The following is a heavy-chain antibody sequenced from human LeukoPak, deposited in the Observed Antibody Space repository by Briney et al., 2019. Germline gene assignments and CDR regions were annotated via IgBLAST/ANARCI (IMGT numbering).Heavy chain of an antibody. J-gene: IGHJ2*01. CDR1: GYTFTSYG. Sequence: GASVKVSCKASGYTFTSYGISWVRQAPGQGLEWMGWISAYNGNTNYAQKLQGRVTMTTDTSTSTAYMELRSLRSDDTAVYYCARDQRYYDSSGSLGYFDLWGRGTLVTVSS. D-gene: IGHD3-22*01. V-gene: IGHV1-18*01. CDR3: ARDQRYYDSSGSLGYFDL. CDR2: ISAYNGNT.